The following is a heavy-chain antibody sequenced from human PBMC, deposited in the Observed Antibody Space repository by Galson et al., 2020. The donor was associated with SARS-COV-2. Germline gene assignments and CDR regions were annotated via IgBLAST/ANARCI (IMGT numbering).Heavy chain of an antibody. J-gene: IGHJ6*02. Sequence: SETLSLTCTVSGGSVISDSYYWSWIRQPPGKGLEWIGYIYYSGSTNYNPSLKSRVTISVDTSKNQFSLKLSSVTAADTAVYYCAREIVTAMVIGDGMDVWGQGTTVTVSS. CDR3: AREIVTAMVIGDGMDV. V-gene: IGHV4-61*01. CDR1: GGSVISDSYY. CDR2: IYYSGST. D-gene: IGHD5-18*01.